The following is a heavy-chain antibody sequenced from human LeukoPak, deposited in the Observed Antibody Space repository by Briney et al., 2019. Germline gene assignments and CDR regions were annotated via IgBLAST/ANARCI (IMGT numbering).Heavy chain of an antibody. CDR3: ARDHQIAAAIYYFDY. CDR2: IANDGRDK. Sequence: GGSLRLSCAASGFTFNTYPMHWVRQAPGKGLDWVAVIANDGRDKHYADSAKGRFTISRDNSKNTLYLQMNSLRSEDTAVYYCARDHQIAAAIYYFDYWGQGTLVTVSS. J-gene: IGHJ4*02. CDR1: GFTFNTYP. D-gene: IGHD6-13*01. V-gene: IGHV3-30*01.